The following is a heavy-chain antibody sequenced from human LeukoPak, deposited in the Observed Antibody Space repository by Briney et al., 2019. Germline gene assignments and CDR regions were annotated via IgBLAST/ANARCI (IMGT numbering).Heavy chain of an antibody. CDR1: GFTFSSCA. CDR2: ISGSGGST. V-gene: IGHV3-23*01. D-gene: IGHD3-22*01. J-gene: IGHJ4*02. CDR3: AKDLDYYDSNGYPIDY. Sequence: GGSLRLSCAASGFTFSSCAMSWVRQAPGKGLEWVSAISGSGGSTYYADSVKGRFTISRDNSKNTLYLQMNSLRAEDTAVYYCAKDLDYYDSNGYPIDYWGQGTLVTVSS.